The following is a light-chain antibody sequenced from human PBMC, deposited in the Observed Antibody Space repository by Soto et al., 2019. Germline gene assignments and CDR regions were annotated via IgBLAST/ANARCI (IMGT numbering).Light chain of an antibody. Sequence: IVXTXSPATVSXXXGXXXSLSCRASRXXGTNLGWYQQKPGQAPRLLISKTSNRATGVPARFSGSGSGTEFTLTITSLQSEDIAVYYCQQYADWPLTFGGGTKVDIK. CDR3: QQYADWPLT. CDR1: RXXGTN. J-gene: IGKJ4*01. CDR2: KTS. V-gene: IGKV3-15*01.